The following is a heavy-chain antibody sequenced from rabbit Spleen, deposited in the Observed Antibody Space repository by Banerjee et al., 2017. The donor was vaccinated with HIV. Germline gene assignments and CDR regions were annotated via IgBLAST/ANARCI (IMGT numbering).Heavy chain of an antibody. D-gene: IGHD4-2*01. CDR1: GFSFSSGYD. Sequence: QEQLVESGGGLVQPEGSLTLTCTASGFSFSSGYDMCWVRQAPGKGLEWVACAYAGSSDITYSATWAKGRFTISKTSSTTVTLQMTSLTAADTATYFCARDAGTSFSTYGMDLWGPGTLVTVS. V-gene: IGHV1S45*01. CDR3: ARDAGTSFSTYGMDL. CDR2: AYAGSSDIT. J-gene: IGHJ6*01.